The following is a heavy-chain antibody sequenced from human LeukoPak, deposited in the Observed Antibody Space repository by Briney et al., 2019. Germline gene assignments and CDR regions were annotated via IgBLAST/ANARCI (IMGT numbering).Heavy chain of an antibody. D-gene: IGHD6-19*01. CDR1: GFTFSSYS. J-gene: IGHJ4*02. CDR2: ISSSSSYI. CDR3: ARDIWLGPSVEY. Sequence: GGSLRLSCAASGFTFSSYSMNWVRQAPGKGLEWVSSISSSSSYIYYADSVKGRFTISRDNAKNSVFLQMNSLRAEDTAVYYCARDIWLGPSVEYWGQGTLVTVSS. V-gene: IGHV3-21*04.